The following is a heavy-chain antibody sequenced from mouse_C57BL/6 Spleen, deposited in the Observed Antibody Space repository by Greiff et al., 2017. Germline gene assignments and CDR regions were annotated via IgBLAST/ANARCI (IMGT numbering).Heavy chain of an antibody. D-gene: IGHD2-1*01. CDR1: GYAFSSYW. V-gene: IGHV1-80*01. Sequence: VQLQQSGAELVKPGASVKISCKASGYAFSSYWMNWVKQRPGKGLEWIGQIYPGDGDTNYNGKFKGKATLTADKSSSTAYMQLSSLTSEDSAVYFCARIPLLAPMDYWGQGTSVTVSS. CDR2: IYPGDGDT. J-gene: IGHJ4*01. CDR3: ARIPLLAPMDY.